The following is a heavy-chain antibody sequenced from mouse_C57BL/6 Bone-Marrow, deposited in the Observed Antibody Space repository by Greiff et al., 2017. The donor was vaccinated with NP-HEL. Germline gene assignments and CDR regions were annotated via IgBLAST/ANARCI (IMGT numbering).Heavy chain of an antibody. J-gene: IGHJ3*01. CDR3: ARRGNGSGFAWFAY. CDR1: GYTFTSYW. Sequence: QVQLKESGAELVKPGASVKLSCKASGYTFTSYWMHWVKQRPGQGLEWIGMIHPNSGSTNYNEKFKSKATLTVDKSSSTAYMQLSSLTSEDSAVYYCARRGNGSGFAWFAYWGQGTLVTVSA. V-gene: IGHV1-64*01. CDR2: IHPNSGST. D-gene: IGHD3-2*02.